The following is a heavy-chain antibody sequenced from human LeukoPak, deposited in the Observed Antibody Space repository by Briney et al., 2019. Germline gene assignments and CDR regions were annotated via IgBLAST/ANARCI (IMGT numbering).Heavy chain of an antibody. CDR1: GFTFSGYG. CDR2: ISYDGSKK. CDR3: AKDWRYSDY. V-gene: IGHV3-30*18. D-gene: IGHD3-3*01. J-gene: IGHJ4*02. Sequence: GGSLRLSCAASGFTFSGYGMHWVRQAPGKGLEWVAVISYDGSKKYYADSVRGRFTISRDNSKNTLYLQMDSLRPEDTAVYYCAKDWRYSDYWGQGTLVTVSS.